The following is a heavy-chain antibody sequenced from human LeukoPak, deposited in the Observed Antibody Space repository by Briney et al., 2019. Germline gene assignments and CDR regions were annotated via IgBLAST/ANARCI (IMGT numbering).Heavy chain of an antibody. CDR3: AAASGYSYFEH. CDR1: GFTFSSYG. CDR2: IWYDGSNK. Sequence: PGGSLRLSCAASGFTFSSYGMHWVRQAPGKGLEWVSIIWYDGSNKYCADSVKGRFTISRDDSKNTVYLQMNSLRVEDTAVYYCAAASGYSYFEHWGQGTLVIVSS. V-gene: IGHV3-33*01. J-gene: IGHJ1*01. D-gene: IGHD6-13*01.